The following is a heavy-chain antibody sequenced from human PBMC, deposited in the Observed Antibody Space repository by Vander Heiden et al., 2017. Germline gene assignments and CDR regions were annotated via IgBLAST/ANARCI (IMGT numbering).Heavy chain of an antibody. CDR3: AKDPVERLEWLPFDY. CDR1: GFTFSSYA. Sequence: EVQLLESGGGLVQPGGSLRPSCAASGFTFSSYAMSWVRQAPGKGLEWVSAISGSGDITYYADSVKGRFTISRDNSKNTLYLQMNSLRAEDTAVYYCAKDPVERLEWLPFDYWGQGTLVTVSS. CDR2: ISGSGDIT. D-gene: IGHD3-3*01. V-gene: IGHV3-23*01. J-gene: IGHJ4*02.